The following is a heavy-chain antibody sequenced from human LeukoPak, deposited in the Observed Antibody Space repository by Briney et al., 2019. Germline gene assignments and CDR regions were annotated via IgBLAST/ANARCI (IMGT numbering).Heavy chain of an antibody. CDR3: AREAAAGTIDY. V-gene: IGHV3-48*01. CDR1: GFTFSSYS. J-gene: IGHJ4*02. CDR2: ISSSSSTI. D-gene: IGHD6-13*01. Sequence: PGGSLRLSCAASGFTFSSYSMNWVRQAPGKGLEWVSYISSSSSTIYYADSVKGRFTISRDNAKNSLYLQMNSLRAEDTAVYYCAREAAAGTIDYWGQGTLVTVSS.